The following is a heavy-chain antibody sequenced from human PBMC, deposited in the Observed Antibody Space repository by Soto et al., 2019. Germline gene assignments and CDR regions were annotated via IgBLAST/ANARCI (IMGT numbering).Heavy chain of an antibody. D-gene: IGHD6-13*01. Sequence: ETLSLTCTVSGGPISNYYWSWIRHSAEKRLDWIGRVSSTGSSYYNPSLKSRVTISVDTSKNQVSLNLTSVTAADTAVYYCARGVPAAGTDWFDPWGQGTLVTVSS. J-gene: IGHJ5*02. V-gene: IGHV4-4*07. CDR2: VSSTGSS. CDR3: ARGVPAAGTDWFDP. CDR1: GGPISNYY.